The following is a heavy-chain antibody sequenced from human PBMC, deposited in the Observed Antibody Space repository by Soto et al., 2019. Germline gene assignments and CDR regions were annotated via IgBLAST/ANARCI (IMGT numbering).Heavy chain of an antibody. D-gene: IGHD1-26*01. J-gene: IGHJ4*02. V-gene: IGHV4-59*11. CDR1: GCSISSHF. Sequence: SETLSLTCTVSGCSISSHFWSWIRQPPGKRLEWIGYIYYSGGAFYNPSLMSRATISVDTSKNQFSLKVISVTAADTAIYYCATGSKSDFDYWGQGTLVTVS. CDR2: IYYSGGA. CDR3: ATGSKSDFDY.